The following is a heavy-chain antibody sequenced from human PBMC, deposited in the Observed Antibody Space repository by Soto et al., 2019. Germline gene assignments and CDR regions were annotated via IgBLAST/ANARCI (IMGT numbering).Heavy chain of an antibody. J-gene: IGHJ5*02. CDR3: ARWAAVTPSNWFAP. CDR2: IIAYNGNT. V-gene: IGHV1-18*04. CDR1: CYTFTSYG. D-gene: IGHD4-4*01. Sequence: GASVKVSCTASCYTFTSYGISWVRQSPVQGLEWMGFIIAYNGNTNYAQKLQGRVTMTTDTSTSTAYMELRSLRSDDTAVYHRARWAAVTPSNWFAPSGQGTLVTVSS.